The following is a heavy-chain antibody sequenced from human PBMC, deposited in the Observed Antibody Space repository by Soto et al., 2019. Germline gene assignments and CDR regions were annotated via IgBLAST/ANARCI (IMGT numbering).Heavy chain of an antibody. V-gene: IGHV1-18*01. CDR3: PRSYFGERVRVFDV. D-gene: IGHD4-17*01. Sequence: QVQLVQSGAEVKKPGASVKVSCKASGYTFTNYEISGVRQAPGQGLEWMGWISAYNGNTNYAQRLQGRVTLTTDACTSTAYMSLRSWRTHDTAKLYFPRSYFGERVRVFDVWGQGTMVIVSS. CDR1: GYTFTNYE. J-gene: IGHJ3*01. CDR2: ISAYNGNT.